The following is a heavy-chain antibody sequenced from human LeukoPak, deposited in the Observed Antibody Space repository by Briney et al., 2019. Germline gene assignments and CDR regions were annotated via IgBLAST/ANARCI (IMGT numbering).Heavy chain of an antibody. CDR2: IYYSGST. D-gene: IGHD2-2*01. CDR1: GGSISSGGYY. Sequence: SETLSLTCTVSGGSISSGGYYWSWIRQHPGKGLEWIGYIYYSGSTYYNPSLKSRVTISVDTSKNQFSLKLSSVTAADTAVYYCARGRLGGYCSSTSCYQRNWFDPWGQGTLVTVSS. CDR3: ARGRLGGYCSSTSCYQRNWFDP. V-gene: IGHV4-31*03. J-gene: IGHJ5*02.